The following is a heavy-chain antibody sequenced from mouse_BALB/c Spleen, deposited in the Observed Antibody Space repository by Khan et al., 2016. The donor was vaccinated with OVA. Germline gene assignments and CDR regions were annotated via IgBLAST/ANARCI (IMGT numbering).Heavy chain of an antibody. J-gene: IGHJ4*01. CDR1: GYTFTNYG. Sequence: QIQLVQSGPELKKPGETVKISCKASGYTFTNYGMNRVKQAPGKGIMWMVFINTYTGEPTYADDFKGRFAFSLETSASTAYLQFNNLKTEDTSTYFCARMGYSGTMDYWGQGTSVTVSS. V-gene: IGHV9-3-1*01. CDR2: INTYTGEP. D-gene: IGHD2-14*01. CDR3: ARMGYSGTMDY.